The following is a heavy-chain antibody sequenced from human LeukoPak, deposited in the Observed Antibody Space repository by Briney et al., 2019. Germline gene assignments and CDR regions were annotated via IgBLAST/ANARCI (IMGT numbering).Heavy chain of an antibody. D-gene: IGHD2-2*01. CDR2: IYYSGST. Sequence: SETLSLTCTVSGGSISSSRYYWGWIRQPPGKGLEWIGSIYYSGSTYYNPSLKSRVTISVDTSKNQFSLKLSSVTAADTAVYYCARHCSSTSCSTWFDPWGQGTLVTVSS. J-gene: IGHJ5*02. CDR3: ARHCSSTSCSTWFDP. V-gene: IGHV4-39*01. CDR1: GGSISSSRYY.